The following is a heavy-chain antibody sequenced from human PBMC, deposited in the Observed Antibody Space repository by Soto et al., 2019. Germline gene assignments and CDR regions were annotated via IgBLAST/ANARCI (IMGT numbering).Heavy chain of an antibody. D-gene: IGHD6-19*01. CDR3: ARRYLSGWLDY. J-gene: IGHJ4*02. CDR1: GGSISSGGYS. Sequence: SETLPLTFTVSGGSISSGGYSWSCLRQPPGKGLELIGYIFHSGNTYYNPSLKSRVSLSVDRSNNQFSLDLSSVTAADTAVYYCARRYLSGWLDYWGQGTLVTVSS. V-gene: IGHV4-30-2*01. CDR2: IFHSGNT.